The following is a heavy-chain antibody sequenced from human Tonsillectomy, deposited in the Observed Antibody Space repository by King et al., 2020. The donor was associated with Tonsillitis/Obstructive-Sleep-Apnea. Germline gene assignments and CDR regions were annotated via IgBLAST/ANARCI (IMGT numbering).Heavy chain of an antibody. CDR1: GLTVSSNY. CDR2: IYSGGST. V-gene: IGHV3-66*01. Sequence: QLVQSGGGLVQPGGSLRLSCAASGLTVSSNYMSWVRQAPGKGLEWVSFIYSGGSTYYADSVKGRFTISRDNSKNTLYLQMNSLRAEDTAVYYCARVDCSSTSCRDFWGQGTLVTVSS. CDR3: ARVDCSSTSCRDF. D-gene: IGHD2-2*01. J-gene: IGHJ4*02.